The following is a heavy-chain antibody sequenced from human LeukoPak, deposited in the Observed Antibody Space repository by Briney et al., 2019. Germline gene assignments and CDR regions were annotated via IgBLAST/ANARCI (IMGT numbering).Heavy chain of an antibody. D-gene: IGHD6-13*01. J-gene: IGHJ4*02. V-gene: IGHV4-59*01. CDR3: ARGVYSSSWPFDY. CDR1: GGSISSYY. Sequence: SETLSLACTVSGGSISSYYWSWIRQPPGKGLEWIGYIYYSGSTNYNPSLKSRVTISVDTSKNQFSLKLSSVTAADTAVYCCARGVYSSSWPFDYWGQGTLVTVSS. CDR2: IYYSGST.